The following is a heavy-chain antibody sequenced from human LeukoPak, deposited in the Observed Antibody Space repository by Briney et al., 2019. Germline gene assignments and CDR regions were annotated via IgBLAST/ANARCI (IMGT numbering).Heavy chain of an antibody. D-gene: IGHD2-21*02. CDR2: INADNGNT. V-gene: IGHV1-3*01. J-gene: IGHJ4*02. Sequence: ASVKVSCKASGYTFTSYAMHWVRQAPGQRLEWMGRINADNGNTKYSQKFQGRVTITRDTSASTAYMELSSLRSEDTAVYYCARAQKVTAIPIIGAYWGQGTLVTVSS. CDR1: GYTFTSYA. CDR3: ARAQKVTAIPIIGAY.